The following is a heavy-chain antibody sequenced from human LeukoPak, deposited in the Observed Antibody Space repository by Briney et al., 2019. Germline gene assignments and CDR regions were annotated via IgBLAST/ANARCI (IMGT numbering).Heavy chain of an antibody. D-gene: IGHD5-18*01. CDR1: GGSFSGYY. Sequence: PSETLSLTCAVYGGSFSGYYWSWIRQPPGKGLEWIGYIYYSESTYYNPSLKSRVTISLDTSKNQFSLKLSSVTAADTAVYYCARARATAPFFFDYWGQGTLVTVSS. CDR3: ARARATAPFFFDY. CDR2: IYYSEST. J-gene: IGHJ4*02. V-gene: IGHV4-59*12.